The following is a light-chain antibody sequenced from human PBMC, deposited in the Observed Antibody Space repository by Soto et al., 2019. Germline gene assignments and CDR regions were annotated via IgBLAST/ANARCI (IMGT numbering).Light chain of an antibody. CDR1: TSNIGNNP. V-gene: IGLV1-44*01. J-gene: IGLJ2*01. CDR3: AAWDDSLNGVL. Sequence: QSVLTQPPSASGTPGQRVTVSCSGSTSNIGNNPVNWYQQLPGTAPKLVVYSNNQRPSGVPDRFSGSKSGTSASLAIRGLQSEDEADYYCAAWDDSLNGVLFGGGTKLTVL. CDR2: SNN.